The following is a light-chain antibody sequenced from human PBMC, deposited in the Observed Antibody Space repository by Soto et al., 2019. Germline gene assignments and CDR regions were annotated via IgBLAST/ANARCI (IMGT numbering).Light chain of an antibody. J-gene: IGKJ2*01. V-gene: IGKV3-20*01. Sequence: EIVLTQSPGTLSLSPGERATLSCRASQSVSSTYLAWYQQKPGQAPRLLIYGASSRATGIPDRFSGSGSGTDFTLTISRLEPEDFAVYYCKQYGTPGTFGQGTKLEIK. CDR2: GAS. CDR1: QSVSSTY. CDR3: KQYGTPGT.